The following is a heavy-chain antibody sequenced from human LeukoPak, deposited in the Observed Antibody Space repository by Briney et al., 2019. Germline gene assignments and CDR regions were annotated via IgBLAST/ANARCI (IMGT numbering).Heavy chain of an antibody. J-gene: IGHJ4*02. CDR1: GFTFSSYS. V-gene: IGHV3-21*01. CDR3: ARDLALPTDSSGYYYDY. Sequence: PGGSLRLSCAASGFTFSSYSMNWVRQAPGKGLEWVSSISSSSSYIYYADSVKGRFTISRDNAKNSLYLQMNSLRAEDTAVYYCARDLALPTDSSGYYYDYWGQGTLVTVSS. CDR2: ISSSSSYI. D-gene: IGHD3-22*01.